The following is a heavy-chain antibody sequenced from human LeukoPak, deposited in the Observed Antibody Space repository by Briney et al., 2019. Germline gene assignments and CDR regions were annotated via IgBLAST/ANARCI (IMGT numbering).Heavy chain of an antibody. D-gene: IGHD2-15*01. Sequence: SVKVSCKASGGTFSSYAISWVRQAAGQGLEWMRGIIPIFGTANYAQKFQGRVTITADESTSTAYMELSSLRSEDTAVYYCARVNDCSGGSCYPDFDYWGQGTLVTVSS. CDR3: ARVNDCSGGSCYPDFDY. CDR1: GGTFSSYA. V-gene: IGHV1-69*13. CDR2: IIPIFGTA. J-gene: IGHJ4*02.